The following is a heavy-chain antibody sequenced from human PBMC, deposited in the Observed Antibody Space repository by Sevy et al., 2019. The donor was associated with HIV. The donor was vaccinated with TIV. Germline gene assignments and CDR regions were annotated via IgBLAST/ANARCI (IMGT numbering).Heavy chain of an antibody. CDR2: INPSGGST. CDR3: ARDIVYSGGDCYSRAQDY. D-gene: IGHD2-21*02. J-gene: IGHJ4*02. CDR1: GYTFTSYY. Sequence: ASVKVSCKASGYTFTSYYMHWVRQAPGQGLEWMAIINPSGGSTSYAQKFQGRVTMTRDTSTSTVYMELSSLRSEDTAVYYCARDIVYSGGDCYSRAQDYWGQGTLVTVSS. V-gene: IGHV1-46*01.